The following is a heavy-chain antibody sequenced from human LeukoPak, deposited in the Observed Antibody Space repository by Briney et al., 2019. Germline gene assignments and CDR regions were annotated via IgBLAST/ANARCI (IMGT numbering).Heavy chain of an antibody. CDR1: GFTFSSYA. V-gene: IGHV3-21*01. J-gene: IGHJ4*02. CDR3: ARFHPAMVTGFDY. Sequence: RGSLRLSCAVSGFTFSSYAMSWVRQAPGKGLEWVSSISSSSSYIFYADSVKGRFTISRDNAKNSLYLQMSSLRAEDTAVYYCARFHPAMVTGFDYWGQGTLVTVSS. D-gene: IGHD5-18*01. CDR2: ISSSSSYI.